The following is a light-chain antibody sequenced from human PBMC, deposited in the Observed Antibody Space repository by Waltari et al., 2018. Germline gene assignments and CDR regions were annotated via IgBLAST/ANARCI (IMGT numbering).Light chain of an antibody. CDR1: SSDVGGYNY. J-gene: IGLJ1*01. Sequence: QSALTQPASLSGSPGQSITISCTGTSSDVGGYNYVSWYQQHPGKAPKLMIYAVTNRPSGVSNRFSGSKSGNTASLTISGLQAEDEADYYCSSYTSSNTLGFGTGTKVTVL. CDR3: SSYTSSNTLG. V-gene: IGLV2-14*03. CDR2: AVT.